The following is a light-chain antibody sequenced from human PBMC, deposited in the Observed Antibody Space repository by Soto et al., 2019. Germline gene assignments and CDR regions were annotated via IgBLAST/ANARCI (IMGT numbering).Light chain of an antibody. CDR1: QSISSS. V-gene: IGKV3-11*01. CDR2: EAS. CDR3: QQRDIWPVT. J-gene: IGKJ5*01. Sequence: EIVLTQSPVTLSLSPGERATLSCRASQSISSSLAWYQQKPGQAPRLLIYEASNRATGIPARFSGSGSGTDFTLTISSLEPEDFAVYFCQQRDIWPVTFGRGTRLEIK.